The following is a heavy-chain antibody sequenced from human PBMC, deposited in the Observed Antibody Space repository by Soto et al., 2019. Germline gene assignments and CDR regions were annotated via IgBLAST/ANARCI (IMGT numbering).Heavy chain of an antibody. CDR3: ARSPYYYDSSGYYGY. CDR2: IIPIFGTA. Sequence: SVKVSCKASGGTFSSYAISWVRQAPGQGLEWMGGIIPIFGTANYAQKFQGRVTITADESTSTAYMELSSLRSEDTAVYYCARSPYYYDSSGYYGYWGQGTLVTVSS. V-gene: IGHV1-69*13. J-gene: IGHJ4*02. D-gene: IGHD3-22*01. CDR1: GGTFSSYA.